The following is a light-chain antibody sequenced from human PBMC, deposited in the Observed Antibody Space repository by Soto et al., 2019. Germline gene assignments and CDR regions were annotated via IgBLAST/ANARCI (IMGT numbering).Light chain of an antibody. V-gene: IGKV3D-20*01. Sequence: EIVLTQSPATLSLSPGERATLSCGASQTVGSSYLAWYQQKPGLAPRLLIYDASSRATGIPDRFSGSGSGTDFTLTISRLEPEDFAVYSCQQYGSLPWTFGQGTKVAIK. J-gene: IGKJ1*01. CDR2: DAS. CDR1: QTVGSSY. CDR3: QQYGSLPWT.